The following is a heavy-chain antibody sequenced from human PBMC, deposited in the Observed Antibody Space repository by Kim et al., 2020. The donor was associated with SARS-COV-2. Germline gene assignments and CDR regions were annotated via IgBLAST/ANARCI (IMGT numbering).Heavy chain of an antibody. Sequence: SETLSLTCAVYGGSFSGYYWSWIRQPPGKGLEWIGEINHSGSTNYNPSLKSRVTISVDTSKNQFSLKLSSVTAADTAVYYCASSSLRDSNYLNAFDIWGQGTMVTVSS. CDR1: GGSFSGYY. V-gene: IGHV4-34*01. J-gene: IGHJ3*02. CDR2: INHSGST. D-gene: IGHD4-4*01. CDR3: ASSSLRDSNYLNAFDI.